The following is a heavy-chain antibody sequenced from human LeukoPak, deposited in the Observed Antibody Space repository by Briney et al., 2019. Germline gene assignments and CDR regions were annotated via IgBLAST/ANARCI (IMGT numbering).Heavy chain of an antibody. J-gene: IGHJ6*02. V-gene: IGHV3-74*01. Sequence: GSLRLSCAASGFTFSNYWMHWVRQAPGKGLVWVSRINTDGSSTTYADSVKGRFTTSRDNAKNTLYLQMNSLRAEDTAVYYCARAYYYAMDVWGQGTTVTVSS. CDR2: INTDGSST. CDR1: GFTFSNYW. CDR3: ARAYYYAMDV.